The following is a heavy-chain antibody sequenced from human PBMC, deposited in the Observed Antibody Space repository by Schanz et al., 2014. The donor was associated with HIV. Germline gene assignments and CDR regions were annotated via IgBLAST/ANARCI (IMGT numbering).Heavy chain of an antibody. D-gene: IGHD3-22*01. J-gene: IGHJ4*02. CDR2: ISESGGRT. V-gene: IGHV3-23*01. CDR1: GFTFNNYA. Sequence: VQLLESGGGLVQPGGSLRLSCAASGFTFNNYAMNWVRQTPGKGLEWVSSISESGGRTYYADSVNGRFTISRDNSKNTLYLQMTTLRIDDTAVYYCAKPEYDSRGSSQSHFDYWGQGTLVTVSS. CDR3: AKPEYDSRGSSQSHFDY.